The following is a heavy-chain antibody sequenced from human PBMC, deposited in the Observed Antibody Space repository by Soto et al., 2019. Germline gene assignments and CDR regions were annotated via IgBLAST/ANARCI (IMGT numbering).Heavy chain of an antibody. D-gene: IGHD6-13*01. CDR1: GFTFSSYG. CDR3: ATVSGIAAAEAYYYMDV. V-gene: IGHV3-33*01. J-gene: IGHJ6*03. CDR2: IWYEGSNK. Sequence: HPGGSLRLSCAASGFTFSSYGMHWVRQAPGKGLEWVAVIWYEGSNKYYADSVKCRFTISRDNSKNTLYLQMNSLRAEDTAVYYCATVSGIAAAEAYYYMDVWGKGTTVTVSS.